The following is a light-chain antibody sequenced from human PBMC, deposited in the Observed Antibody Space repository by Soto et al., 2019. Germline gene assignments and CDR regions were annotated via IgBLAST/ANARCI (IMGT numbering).Light chain of an antibody. CDR3: AAWDDSLSAV. CDR1: TSNIGGNY. CDR2: SND. Sequence: QSVLTQPPSASGTRGQRVTISCSVSTSNIGGNYVYWYQQLPGTAPKLLIYSNDQRPSGVPDRFSASKSGTSASLAISGLRSEDEADYYCAAWDDSLSAVFGGGTKLTVL. J-gene: IGLJ3*02. V-gene: IGLV1-47*02.